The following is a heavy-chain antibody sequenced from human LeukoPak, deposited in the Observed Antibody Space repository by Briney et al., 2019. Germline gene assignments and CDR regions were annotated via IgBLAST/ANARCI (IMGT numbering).Heavy chain of an antibody. CDR3: ARRLTQYDCFDP. J-gene: IGHJ5*02. Sequence: SQTLSLTCAISGDIVSSNSVTWNWIRQSPSRGLEWLGRTYYRSTWYNDYAVSVRGRIAVNPDTSKNQFSLHLNSVTPEDTAVYYCARRLTQYDCFDPWGQGILVTVSS. D-gene: IGHD2-2*01. CDR2: TYYRSTWYN. CDR1: GDIVSSNSVT. V-gene: IGHV6-1*01.